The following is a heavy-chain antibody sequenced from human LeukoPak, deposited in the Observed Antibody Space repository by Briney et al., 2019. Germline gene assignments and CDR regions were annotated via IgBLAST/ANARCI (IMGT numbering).Heavy chain of an antibody. CDR2: ISGSGGST. J-gene: IGHJ4*02. D-gene: IGHD3-10*01. CDR1: GFTFSSFG. V-gene: IGHV3-23*01. CDR3: ARVVPPTDYGSGSYFWDPYYFDY. Sequence: GGSLRLSCAASGFTFSSFGMSWVRQAPGKGLEWVSAISGSGGSTYYADSVKGRFTISRDNSKNTLYLQMNSLRAEDTAVYYCARVVPPTDYGSGSYFWDPYYFDYWGQGTLVTVSS.